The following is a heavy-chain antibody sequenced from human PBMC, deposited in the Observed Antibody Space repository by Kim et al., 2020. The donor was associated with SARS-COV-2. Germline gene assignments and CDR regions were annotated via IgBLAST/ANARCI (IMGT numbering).Heavy chain of an antibody. Sequence: PSFQGHVTISADKSISTAYLQWSSLKASDTAMYYCARLSRSGWYKSPLDYWGQGTLVTVSS. V-gene: IGHV5-10-1*01. CDR3: ARLSRSGWYKSPLDY. D-gene: IGHD6-19*01. J-gene: IGHJ4*02.